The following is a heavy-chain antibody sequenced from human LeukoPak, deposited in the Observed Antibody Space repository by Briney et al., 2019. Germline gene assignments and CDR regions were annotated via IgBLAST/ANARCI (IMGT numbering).Heavy chain of an antibody. D-gene: IGHD3-3*01. CDR2: IKSDGSIT. CDR1: GFTFSTFW. J-gene: IGHJ4*02. Sequence: GGSLRLSCAASGFTFSTFWMHWVRHAPGKGLVWVSGIKSDGSITTYADSVKGRFTVSRDNAKDSLYLQMSSLRAEDTAVYYCATDRGWRTSGYYLYYFEYWGQGTLVTFSS. CDR3: ATDRGWRTSGYYLYYFEY. V-gene: IGHV3-74*03.